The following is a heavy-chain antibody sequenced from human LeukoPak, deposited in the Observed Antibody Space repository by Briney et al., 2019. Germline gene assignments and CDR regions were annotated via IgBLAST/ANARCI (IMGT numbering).Heavy chain of an antibody. V-gene: IGHV4-61*02. J-gene: IGHJ4*02. D-gene: IGHD2-8*01. CDR3: TRSRERYCSYGACYVDLQAR. CDR1: GDSITSGIYY. CDR2: VYTSGST. Sequence: RSATLSLTCTLSGDSITSGIYYSTWIQQPAGKGLEWVGRVYTSGSTDYNASIKSRVTISMDSSKNQFSLKLNSVTAADTAVYYCTRSRERYCSYGACYVDLQARWGQGTPVTVSS.